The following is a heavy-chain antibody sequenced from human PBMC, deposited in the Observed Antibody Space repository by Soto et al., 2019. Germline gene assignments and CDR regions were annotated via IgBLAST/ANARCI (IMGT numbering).Heavy chain of an antibody. CDR2: IWYDGSQK. D-gene: IGHD3-16*01. V-gene: IGHV3-33*01. CDR3: ARTGDLSFFLDY. Sequence: QVQLVESGGGVVQPGRSLRLSCAASGFSISKYGMHWVRQAPGKGLEWVAVIWYDGSQKYYGDSVKGRFTISRDNSKNTLYLQMNSLRGEDTAVYYCARTGDLSFFLDYWGQGTLVTVSS. J-gene: IGHJ4*02. CDR1: GFSISKYG.